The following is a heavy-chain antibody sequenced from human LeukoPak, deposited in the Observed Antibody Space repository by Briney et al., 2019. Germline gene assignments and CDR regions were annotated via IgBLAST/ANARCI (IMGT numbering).Heavy chain of an antibody. D-gene: IGHD1-26*01. J-gene: IGHJ4*02. Sequence: GGSLRLSCAASGFTFNSYAMSWVRQAPGKGLEWVSAISGSGSSTYYADSVKGRFTISRDNSKNTLYLQMNSLRAEDTAVYYCAKGGKWDVTPFDYWGQGTLVTVSS. CDR3: AKGGKWDVTPFDY. V-gene: IGHV3-23*01. CDR2: ISGSGSST. CDR1: GFTFNSYA.